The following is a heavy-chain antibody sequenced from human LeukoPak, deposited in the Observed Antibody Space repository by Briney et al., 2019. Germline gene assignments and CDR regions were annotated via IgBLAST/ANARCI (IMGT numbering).Heavy chain of an antibody. J-gene: IGHJ4*02. CDR1: GGSISSYY. V-gene: IGHV4-4*07. CDR3: ARVNLLGYCTNDVCPGGGLPFDY. CDR2: IYTSGST. D-gene: IGHD2-8*01. Sequence: SETLSLTCTVSGGSISSYYWSWIRQPAGKGLEWIGRIYTSGSTNYNPSLKSRITISVDTSKNQFSLKLSSVTAADTAVYYCARVNLLGYCTNDVCPGGGLPFDYWGQGTLVTVSS.